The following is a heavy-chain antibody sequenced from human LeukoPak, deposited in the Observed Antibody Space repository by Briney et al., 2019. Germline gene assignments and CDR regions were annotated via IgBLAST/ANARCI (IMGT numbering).Heavy chain of an antibody. CDR1: GFTFSSYA. J-gene: IGHJ4*02. D-gene: IGHD1-26*01. CDR3: AKYGPQDSGSSHFDY. CDR2: IRDSGSST. Sequence: GGALRLSCAASGFTFSSYAMSWVRQAPGKGLEWVSAIRDSGSSTHYADSVKGRFTTSRDNSENTLFLQMNSLRAEDTAIYYCAKYGPQDSGSSHFDYWGQGALVTVSS. V-gene: IGHV3-23*01.